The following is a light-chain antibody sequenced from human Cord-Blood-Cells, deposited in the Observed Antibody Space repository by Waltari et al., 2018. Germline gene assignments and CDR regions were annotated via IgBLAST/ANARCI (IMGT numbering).Light chain of an antibody. Sequence: DIQMTQSPSSLSASVGDRVTITCQASQDINSYLNWYQQKPGKAPKLLIYDASNLETGVPSRFSGSGSGTDFTFTISSLQPEDIATYYCQQYDNHPLTFGGGTKVEIK. CDR1: QDINSY. J-gene: IGKJ4*01. CDR2: DAS. CDR3: QQYDNHPLT. V-gene: IGKV1-33*01.